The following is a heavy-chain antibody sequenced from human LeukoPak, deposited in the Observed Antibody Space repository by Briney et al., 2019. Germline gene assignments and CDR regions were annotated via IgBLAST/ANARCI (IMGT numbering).Heavy chain of an antibody. CDR3: ARDKIVGATNFDY. CDR2: IKQDGSEK. D-gene: IGHD1-26*01. Sequence: GGSLRLSCAASGFSFSNYWMSWVRQVPGKGLEWVANIKQDGSEKYYVDSVKGRFTISRDNAKNSMYLQMNSLRAEDTAIYYCARDKIVGATNFDYWGQGTLVTVSS. J-gene: IGHJ4*02. CDR1: GFSFSNYW. V-gene: IGHV3-7*03.